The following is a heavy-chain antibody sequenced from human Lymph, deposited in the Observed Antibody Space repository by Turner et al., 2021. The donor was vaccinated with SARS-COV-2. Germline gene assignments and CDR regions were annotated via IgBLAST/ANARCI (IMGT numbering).Heavy chain of an antibody. Sequence: QVQLQESGPGLVKPSGTLSLTCAVSGRSISPSNWWSWVRQPPGKGLEWIGEIYHSGNTNYNPSLKSRVTISVDKSKNQFSLKLSSVTAADTAVYYCATKYCSGGSCSYFDYWGQGTLVTVSS. D-gene: IGHD2-15*01. CDR1: GRSISPSNW. CDR2: IYHSGNT. J-gene: IGHJ4*02. CDR3: ATKYCSGGSCSYFDY. V-gene: IGHV4-4*02.